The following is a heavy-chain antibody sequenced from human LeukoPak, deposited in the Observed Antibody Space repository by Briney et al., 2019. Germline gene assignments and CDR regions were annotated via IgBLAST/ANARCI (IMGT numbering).Heavy chain of an antibody. CDR3: ARSWFGELARFFDY. J-gene: IGHJ4*02. CDR1: GGSFSGYY. Sequence: SETLSLTCAVYGGSFSGYYWSWIRQPPGKGLEWIGEINHSGSTNYNPSLKSRVTISVDTSKNQFSLKLSSVTAADTAVYYCARSWFGELARFFDYWGQGTLVTVYS. D-gene: IGHD3-10*01. CDR2: INHSGST. V-gene: IGHV4-34*01.